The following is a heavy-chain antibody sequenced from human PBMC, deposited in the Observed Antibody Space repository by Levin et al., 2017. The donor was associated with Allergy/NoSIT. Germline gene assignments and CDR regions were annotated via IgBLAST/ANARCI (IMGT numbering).Heavy chain of an antibody. CDR3: ARAQSNGVFDY. CDR1: GYIFTNFY. J-gene: IGHJ4*02. CDR2: INPSGAGT. V-gene: IGHV1-46*01. Sequence: ASVKVSCKASGYIFTNFYIHWVRQAPGQGLEWMGIINPSGAGTNYAQEFQARVTMTRDTSTSTVSMQLNSLKSEDTAVYYCARAQSNGVFDYWGQGTLVTVSS. D-gene: IGHD2-8*01.